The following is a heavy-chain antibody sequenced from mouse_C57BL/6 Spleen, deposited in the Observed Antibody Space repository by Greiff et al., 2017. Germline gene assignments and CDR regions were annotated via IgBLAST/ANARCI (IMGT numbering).Heavy chain of an antibody. J-gene: IGHJ2*01. D-gene: IGHD2-3*01. CDR1: GYAFSSYW. CDR2: IYPGNGDT. Sequence: VKLMQSGAELVKPGASVKISCTASGYAFSSYWMNWVKQRPGKGLEWIGRIYPGNGDTNYNEKFKGKATLTADKSSSTAYMHLSSLTSEDSAAYFCARRGGYCEDYFDYWGQGTTLTVSS. CDR3: ARRGGYCEDYFDY. V-gene: IGHV1-82*01.